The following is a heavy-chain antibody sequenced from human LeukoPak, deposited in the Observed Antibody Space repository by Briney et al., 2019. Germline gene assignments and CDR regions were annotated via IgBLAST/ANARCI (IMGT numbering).Heavy chain of an antibody. CDR2: IYSGGSA. Sequence: PGGSLRLSCAASGFTVSSNYMSWVRQAPGKGLEWVSVIYSGGSAYYADSVKGRFTISRDNSKNTLYLQMNSLRAEDTAVYYCARGTTPWYYFDYWGQGTLVTVSS. J-gene: IGHJ4*02. V-gene: IGHV3-53*01. CDR3: ARGTTPWYYFDY. D-gene: IGHD1-1*01. CDR1: GFTVSSNY.